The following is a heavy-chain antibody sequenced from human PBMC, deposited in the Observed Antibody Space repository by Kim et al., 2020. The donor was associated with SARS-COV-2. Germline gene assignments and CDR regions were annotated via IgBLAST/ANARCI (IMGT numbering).Heavy chain of an antibody. CDR2: INHSGST. CDR3: ANRIAAAGPHDP. Sequence: SETLSLTCAVYGGSFSGYYWSWIRQPPGKGLEWIGEINHSGSTNYNPSLKSRVTISVDTSKNQFSLKLSSVTAADTAVYYCANRIAAAGPHDPWGQGTLVTVSS. D-gene: IGHD6-13*01. J-gene: IGHJ5*02. CDR1: GGSFSGYY. V-gene: IGHV4-34*01.